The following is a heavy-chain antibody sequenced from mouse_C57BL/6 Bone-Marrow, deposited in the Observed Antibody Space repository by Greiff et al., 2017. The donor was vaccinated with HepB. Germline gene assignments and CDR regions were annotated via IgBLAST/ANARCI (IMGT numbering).Heavy chain of an antibody. Sequence: EVQRVESEGGLVQPGRSMKLSCTASGFTFSDYYMAWVRQVPEKGLEWVANINYDGSSTYYLDSLKSRFIISRDNAKNILYLQMSSLKSEDTATYYCARTTPHWYFDVWGTGTTVTVSS. J-gene: IGHJ1*03. CDR3: ARTTPHWYFDV. CDR2: INYDGSST. D-gene: IGHD1-1*01. CDR1: GFTFSDYY. V-gene: IGHV5-16*01.